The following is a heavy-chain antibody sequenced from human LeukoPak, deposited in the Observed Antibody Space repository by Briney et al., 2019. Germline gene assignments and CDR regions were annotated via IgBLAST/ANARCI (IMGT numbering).Heavy chain of an antibody. CDR1: GGSINNYF. CDR2: ITYSGST. CDR3: VRHTTSGWYQVVY. Sequence: PSGTLSLTCPGPGGSINNYFWSWIRPPPGKGLEWIGFITYSGSTDHNPSLKSRVTISVDASKNQFSLKLTSVTAADTAVYYCVRHTTSGWYQVVYWGQGTLVTVSS. J-gene: IGHJ4*02. D-gene: IGHD6-19*01. V-gene: IGHV4-59*01.